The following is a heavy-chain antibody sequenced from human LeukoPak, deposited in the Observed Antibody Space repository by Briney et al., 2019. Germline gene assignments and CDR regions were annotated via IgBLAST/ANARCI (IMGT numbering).Heavy chain of an antibody. Sequence: GSLRLSCAASRLTFSSYSMNWVRQAPGRGLEWVSSISSSSNYIYYADSVKGRFTISRDNAKNSLYLQMNSLRAEDTAVYYCARGDYYDSSGYYRPNNFDYWGQGTLVTVSS. CDR1: RLTFSSYS. D-gene: IGHD3-22*01. V-gene: IGHV3-21*01. CDR3: ARGDYYDSSGYYRPNNFDY. CDR2: ISSSSNYI. J-gene: IGHJ4*02.